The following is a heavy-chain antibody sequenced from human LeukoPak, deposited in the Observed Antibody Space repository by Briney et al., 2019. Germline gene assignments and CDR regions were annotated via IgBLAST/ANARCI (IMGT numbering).Heavy chain of an antibody. J-gene: IGHJ5*02. CDR2: INSDGSST. Sequence: PGGSLRLSCTASGFTFSSYWMHWVRQAPGKGLVWVSRINSDGSSTSYADSVKGRFTISRDNAKNTLYLQMNSLRAEDTAVYYCARTERYSYLLDPWGQGTLVTVSS. CDR3: ARTERYSYLLDP. D-gene: IGHD5-18*01. CDR1: GFTFSSYW. V-gene: IGHV3-74*01.